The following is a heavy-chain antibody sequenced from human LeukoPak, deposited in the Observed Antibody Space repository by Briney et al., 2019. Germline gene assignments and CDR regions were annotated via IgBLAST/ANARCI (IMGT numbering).Heavy chain of an antibody. CDR1: GFSSTNTW. J-gene: IGHJ6*02. Sequence: PGGSLRLSCAASGFSSTNTWMNWVRQAPGKGLEWVGRIKGKSDGGTTHYAAPVKGRFTISRDDSKNMLFLQMNTLKTEDTAMYYCSYNMDVWGPGTTVTVSS. CDR3: SYNMDV. D-gene: IGHD1-1*01. V-gene: IGHV3-15*06. CDR2: IKGKSDGGTT.